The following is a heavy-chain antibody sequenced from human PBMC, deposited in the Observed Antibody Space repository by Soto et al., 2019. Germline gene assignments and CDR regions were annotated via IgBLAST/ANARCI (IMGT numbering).Heavy chain of an antibody. Sequence: EVQLLESGGGLVQPGGSLRLSCAASGFTFSSYAMRWVRQAPGKGLEWVSAISGSGDSTYYADSVKGRFTISRDNSKITLSRQMNSPRAEDTAVYDCARRAHGLYFDYWGQGTLVTVSS. CDR1: GFTFSSYA. V-gene: IGHV3-23*01. CDR2: ISGSGDST. CDR3: ARRAHGLYFDY. J-gene: IGHJ4*02.